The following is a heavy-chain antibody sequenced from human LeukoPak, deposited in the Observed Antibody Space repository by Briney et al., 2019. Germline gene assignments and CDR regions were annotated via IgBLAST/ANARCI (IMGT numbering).Heavy chain of an antibody. CDR2: MNPNSGNT. V-gene: IGHV1-8*01. CDR3: ARGGWSYMIVVANTLEFDY. J-gene: IGHJ4*02. Sequence: GASVKVSCKASGYAFTSYDINWVRQATGQGLEWMGWMNPNSGNTGYAQKFQGRVTMTRNTSISTAYMELSSLRSEDTAVYYCARGGWSYMIVVANTLEFDYWGQGTLVTVSS. D-gene: IGHD3-22*01. CDR1: GYAFTSYD.